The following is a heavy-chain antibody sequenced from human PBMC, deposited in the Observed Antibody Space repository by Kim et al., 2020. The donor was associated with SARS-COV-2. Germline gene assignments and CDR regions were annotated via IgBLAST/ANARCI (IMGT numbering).Heavy chain of an antibody. CDR3: ARGYQRKKSIGFGEVSYY. J-gene: IGHJ6*01. Sequence: ASVKVSCKASGYTFSNYGISWVRQAPGQGLEWMGGISAYNDNTNYAQKLQGRVTMTTDTSTGTAYMELRSLRSDDTAIYYCARGYQRKKSIGFGEVSYY. D-gene: IGHD3-10*01. V-gene: IGHV1-18*01. CDR1: GYTFSNYG. CDR2: ISAYNDNT.